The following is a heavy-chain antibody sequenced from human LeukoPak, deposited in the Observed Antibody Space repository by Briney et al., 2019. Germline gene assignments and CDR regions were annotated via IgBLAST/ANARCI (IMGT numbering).Heavy chain of an antibody. CDR1: GFTFSSYG. V-gene: IGHV3-30*02. Sequence: PGGSLRLSCAASGFTFSSYGLHWVRQAPGKGLEWVAFIRYDGNNKYYADSVKGRFTISRDNSKNTLFLQMNTLRAEDTAVYYCARVHGGYPFDYWGQGTQVTVSS. CDR2: IRYDGNNK. J-gene: IGHJ4*02. D-gene: IGHD2-15*01. CDR3: ARVHGGYPFDY.